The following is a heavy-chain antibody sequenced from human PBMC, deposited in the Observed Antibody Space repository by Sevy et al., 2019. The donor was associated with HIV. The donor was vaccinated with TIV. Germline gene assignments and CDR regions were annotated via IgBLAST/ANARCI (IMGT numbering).Heavy chain of an antibody. CDR2: ISAYNGNT. V-gene: IGHV1-18*01. J-gene: IGHJ4*02. D-gene: IGHD3-22*01. CDR1: GYTFTSYG. Sequence: ASVKVSCKASGYTFTSYGISWVRQAPGQGLEWMGWISAYNGNTNYAQKLQGRVTMTTDTSTSTAYMEVRSLRSDDTAVYYCARTAVKYYYDSSGYEFDYWGQGTLVTVSS. CDR3: ARTAVKYYYDSSGYEFDY.